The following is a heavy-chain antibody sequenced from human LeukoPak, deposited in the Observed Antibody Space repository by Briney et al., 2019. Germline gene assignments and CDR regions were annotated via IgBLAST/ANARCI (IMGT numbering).Heavy chain of an antibody. D-gene: IGHD6-19*01. CDR1: GFTFSSYS. V-gene: IGHV3-48*01. J-gene: IGHJ4*02. Sequence: GGSLRLSCAASGFTFSSYSMTWVRQAPGKGLEWISHISAGSRGLYYADSVKGRFTISRDSSKNTLYLQMSSLRTEDTAVYYCAKGYSSAWYDFDYWGQGTLVTVSS. CDR3: AKGYSSAWYDFDY. CDR2: ISAGSRGL.